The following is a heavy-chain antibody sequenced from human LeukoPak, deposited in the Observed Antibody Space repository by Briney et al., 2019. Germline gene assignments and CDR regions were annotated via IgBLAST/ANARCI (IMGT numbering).Heavy chain of an antibody. CDR1: GFLVSSNY. J-gene: IGHJ6*04. Sequence: GGSLRLSCEASGFLVSSNYMGWVRQAPGKGLDWISLIYINGSTYYADSVKRRFTISRDKSKNTLYLQMNGLRADDTAVYYCARDLGFGDYGMDGWGKGTTVTVSS. D-gene: IGHD3-10*01. CDR2: IYINGST. V-gene: IGHV3-53*01. CDR3: ARDLGFGDYGMDG.